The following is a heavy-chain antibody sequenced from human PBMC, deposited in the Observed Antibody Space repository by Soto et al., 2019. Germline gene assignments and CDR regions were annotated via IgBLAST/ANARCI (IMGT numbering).Heavy chain of an antibody. CDR2: IYYSGST. J-gene: IGHJ4*02. CDR1: GGSISSYY. V-gene: IGHV4-59*01. CDR3: ARGYSYGLYFDY. Sequence: WETLSLTCTVSGGSISSYYWSWIRQPPGKGLEWIGYIYYSGSTNYNPSLKSRVTISVDTSKNQFSLKLSSVTAADSAVYYCARGYSYGLYFDYWGQGTLVTVS. D-gene: IGHD5-18*01.